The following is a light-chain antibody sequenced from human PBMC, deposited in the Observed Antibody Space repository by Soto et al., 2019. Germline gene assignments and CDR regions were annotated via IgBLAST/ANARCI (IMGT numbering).Light chain of an antibody. Sequence: QAVVTQSPSASRTPGQRVTVSCSGSSSNIGTNHVYWYQQLPGTAPKLLISRDNQRPSGVPDRFSGSKSGTSASLAISGLRSEDEADYYCAAWDDSLSGVVFGGGTKVTVL. J-gene: IGLJ2*01. CDR1: SSNIGTNH. CDR3: AAWDDSLSGVV. V-gene: IGLV1-47*02. CDR2: RDN.